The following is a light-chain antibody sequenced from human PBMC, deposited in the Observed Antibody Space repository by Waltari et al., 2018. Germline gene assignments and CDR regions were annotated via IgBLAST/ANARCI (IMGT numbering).Light chain of an antibody. Sequence: DIVMTQSPLSLPVTPGEPASISCRSSQSLLHSNGYNYLDWYLQKPGQSPQLLIYWVSKRASGVPDRFSGSGSGTDFTLKISRVEAEDVGVYYCMQALQTPDTFGQGTRLEIK. CDR2: WVS. V-gene: IGKV2-28*01. J-gene: IGKJ5*01. CDR3: MQALQTPDT. CDR1: QSLLHSNGYNY.